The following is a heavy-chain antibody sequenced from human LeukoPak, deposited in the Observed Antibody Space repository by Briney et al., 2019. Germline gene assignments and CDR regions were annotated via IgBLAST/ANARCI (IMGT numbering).Heavy chain of an antibody. Sequence: GGSLRLSCAASGFTFSSYAMSWVRQAPGKGLEWVSAISGSGGSTYYADSVKGRFTISRDNSKNTLYLQMNSVRAEDRAVYYFAKDLYDYGDLYNFDYWGQGTLVTVS. D-gene: IGHD4-17*01. CDR1: GFTFSSYA. CDR2: ISGSGGST. J-gene: IGHJ4*02. V-gene: IGHV3-23*01. CDR3: AKDLYDYGDLYNFDY.